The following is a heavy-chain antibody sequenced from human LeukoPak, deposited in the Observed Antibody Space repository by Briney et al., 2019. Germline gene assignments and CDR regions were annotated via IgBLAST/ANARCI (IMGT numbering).Heavy chain of an antibody. V-gene: IGHV4-34*01. CDR2: INHSGST. CDR3: ARGVAPDIVGVPAATRGLDY. CDR1: GGSFSGYY. Sequence: SETLSLTCAVYGGSFSGYYWSWIRQPPGKGLEWIGEINHSGSTNYNPSLKSRVTISVDTSKNQFSLKLSSVTAADTAVYYCARGVAPDIVGVPAATRGLDYWGQGTLVTVSS. J-gene: IGHJ4*02. D-gene: IGHD2-2*01.